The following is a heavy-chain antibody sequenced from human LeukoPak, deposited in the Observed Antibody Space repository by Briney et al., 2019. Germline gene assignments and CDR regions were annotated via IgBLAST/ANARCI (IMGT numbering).Heavy chain of an antibody. V-gene: IGHV1-18*01. J-gene: IGHJ6*02. D-gene: IGHD2-21*02. CDR2: ISAYNGNT. Sequence: ASVKVSCKASGYTFTSYGISWVRQAPGQGLEWMGWISAYNGNTNYAQKFQGRVTMTTDTSTSTAYMELRSLRSDDTAVCYCARGGHIVVVTAIPRYYYYGMGVWGQGTTVTVSS. CDR1: GYTFTSYG. CDR3: ARGGHIVVVTAIPRYYYYGMGV.